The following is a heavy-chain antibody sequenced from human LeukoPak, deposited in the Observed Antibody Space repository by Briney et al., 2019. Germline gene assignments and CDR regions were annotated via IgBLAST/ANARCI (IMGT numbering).Heavy chain of an antibody. V-gene: IGHV5-10-1*01. Sequence: GESLKISCQDSGHGLSTHYINWVRQMPGKGLEWMGRIDPSDSYTNYNPSFQGHVTFTAVKSTNTAYLQWTSLKASDTAIYYCARRPGGVLADTDFFESWGQGTLVTVSS. D-gene: IGHD3-16*01. CDR2: IDPSDSYT. CDR3: ARRPGGVLADTDFFES. J-gene: IGHJ4*02. CDR1: GHGLSTHY.